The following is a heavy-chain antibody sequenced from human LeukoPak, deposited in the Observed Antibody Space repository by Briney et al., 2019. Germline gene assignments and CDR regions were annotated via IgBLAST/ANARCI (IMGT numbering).Heavy chain of an antibody. CDR3: AKSLYSSSWYWGNWFDP. CDR2: INPNSGGT. J-gene: IGHJ5*02. Sequence: ASVKVSCKASGYTFTSYYMHWVRQAPGQGLEWMGWINPNSGGTNYAQKFQGRVTMTRDTSISTAYMELSRLRSDDTVVYYCAKSLYSSSWYWGNWFDPWGQGTLVTVSS. CDR1: GYTFTSYY. D-gene: IGHD6-13*01. V-gene: IGHV1-2*02.